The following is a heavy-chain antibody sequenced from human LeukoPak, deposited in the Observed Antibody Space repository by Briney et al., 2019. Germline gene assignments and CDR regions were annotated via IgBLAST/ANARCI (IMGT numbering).Heavy chain of an antibody. CDR3: TTVMRFGESYYFDY. CDR2: IKSKTDGGTT. D-gene: IGHD3-10*01. V-gene: IGHV3-15*01. Sequence: PGGSLRLSCAASEFTFSNAWMSWVRQAPGKGLEWVGRIKSKTDGGTTDYAAPVKGRFTISRDDSKNTLYLQMNSLKTEDTAVYYCTTVMRFGESYYFDYWGQGTLVTVSS. J-gene: IGHJ4*02. CDR1: EFTFSNAW.